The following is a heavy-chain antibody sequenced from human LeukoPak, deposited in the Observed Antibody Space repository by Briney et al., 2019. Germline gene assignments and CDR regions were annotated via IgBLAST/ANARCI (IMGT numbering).Heavy chain of an antibody. D-gene: IGHD1-26*01. Sequence: QTGGSLRLSCAASGFTFSSYAMSWVRQAPGKGLEWVSVISGSGGSTYYADSVKGRFTISRDNSKNTLYLQMNSLRAEDTAVYYCARGATYAYYQDYWGQGTLVTVSS. CDR2: ISGSGGST. V-gene: IGHV3-23*01. CDR1: GFTFSSYA. CDR3: ARGATYAYYQDY. J-gene: IGHJ4*02.